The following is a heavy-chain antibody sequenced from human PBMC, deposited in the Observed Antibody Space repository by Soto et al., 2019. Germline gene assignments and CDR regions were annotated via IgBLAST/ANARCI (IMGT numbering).Heavy chain of an antibody. V-gene: IGHV3-7*01. Sequence: EVQLVESGGGLVQPGESLRLTCAASGFSFSDYRFSWVRQAPGKGLEWVAYITQDGSGKYYVDSVKGRFTISRDNAKNSVVLKRGGLGGGATAVFLGAGDWGPPPSGREIAPGGQGALFPVSS. CDR3: AGDWGPPPSGREIAP. D-gene: IGHD7-27*01. CDR2: ITQDGSGK. J-gene: IGHJ5*02. CDR1: GFSFSDYR.